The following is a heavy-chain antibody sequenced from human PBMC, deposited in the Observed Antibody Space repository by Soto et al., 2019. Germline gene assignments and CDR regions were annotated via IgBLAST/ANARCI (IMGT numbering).Heavy chain of an antibody. V-gene: IGHV3-23*01. CDR3: AKEVGYSSGYDYFDY. CDR2: ISGSGVST. J-gene: IGHJ4*02. CDR1: GFTFSSYA. Sequence: EVQLLGSGGGLVQPGGSLRLSCAASGFTFSSYAMSWVRQAPGKGLEWVSGISGSGVSTHYADSVKGRFTISRDNSKNTVYLQMNSLRAEDTAVYYCAKEVGYSSGYDYFDYWGQGTLVTVSS. D-gene: IGHD6-19*01.